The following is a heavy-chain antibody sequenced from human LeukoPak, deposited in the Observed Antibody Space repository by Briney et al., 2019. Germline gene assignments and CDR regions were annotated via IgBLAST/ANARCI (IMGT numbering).Heavy chain of an antibody. Sequence: GGSLRLSCAASGFTFSSYAMSWVRQAPGKGLEWVSAISGSGGSTYYADSVKGRFTISRDNSKDTLFLQLNSLRAEDTAVYYCAKGSTFPTFASYYYGMDVWGQGTTVTVSS. CDR3: AKGSTFPTFASYYYGMDV. J-gene: IGHJ6*02. CDR1: GFTFSSYA. D-gene: IGHD3-16*01. V-gene: IGHV3-23*01. CDR2: ISGSGGST.